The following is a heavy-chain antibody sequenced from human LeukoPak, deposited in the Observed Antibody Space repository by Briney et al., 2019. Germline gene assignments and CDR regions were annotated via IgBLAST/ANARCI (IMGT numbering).Heavy chain of an antibody. D-gene: IGHD3-22*01. V-gene: IGHV4-61*02. CDR3: AREGHYDSSAYVYYFAY. CDR2: LYTSGST. J-gene: IGHJ4*02. CDR1: GGSISSGSYY. Sequence: SQTLSLTCTVSGGSISSGSYYWSWIRQPAGKGLEWIGRLYTSGSTEYNPSLKSRVTISLGTSKNQFSLRLSSVTAADTAVYYCAREGHYDSSAYVYYFAYWGQGTLVTVSS.